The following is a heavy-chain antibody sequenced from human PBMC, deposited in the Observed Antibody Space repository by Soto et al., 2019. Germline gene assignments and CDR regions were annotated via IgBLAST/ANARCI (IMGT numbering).Heavy chain of an antibody. Sequence: QVQLVQSGAEVKKPGASVKVSCKASGYTFTSYDINWVRQATGQGLEWMGWMNPNSGNTGYAQKFQDIVTITTNTTVSTAYMELSSLRSEDTAVYYCARAHRARPGRGVFGQRRSYYIDYWGQGTLVTVSS. D-gene: IGHD6-6*01. CDR1: GYTFTSYD. J-gene: IGHJ4*02. V-gene: IGHV1-8*01. CDR3: ARAHRARPGRGVFGQRRSYYIDY. CDR2: MNPNSGNT.